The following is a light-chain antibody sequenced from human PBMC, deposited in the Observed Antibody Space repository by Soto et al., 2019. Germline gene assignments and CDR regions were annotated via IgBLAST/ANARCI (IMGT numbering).Light chain of an antibody. CDR3: LQDYNYPRK. V-gene: IGKV1-6*01. J-gene: IGKJ1*01. CDR2: AAS. Sequence: AIQITHSPAALSASVVDGVTITFLASQGNRNDLGRYQQKPGKATKLLIYAASSLQGGVPSRFSGSGSGTAFTLTISSLQPEDFATYYCLQDYNYPRKIGQGTKVDIK. CDR1: QGNRND.